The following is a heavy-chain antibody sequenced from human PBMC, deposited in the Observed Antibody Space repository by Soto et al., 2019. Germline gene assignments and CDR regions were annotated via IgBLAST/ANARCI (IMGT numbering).Heavy chain of an antibody. Sequence: EVQLLESGGGLVQPGGSLRLSCAASGFTFSSYAMSWVRQAPGKGLEWVSAISGSGGSTYYADSVKGRFTISRDNSKNTLYLQMNSLRAEDTGVYYCAKRGFYYYDSSGYYFDYWGQGTLVTFSS. V-gene: IGHV3-23*01. CDR3: AKRGFYYYDSSGYYFDY. CDR1: GFTFSSYA. J-gene: IGHJ4*02. D-gene: IGHD3-22*01. CDR2: ISGSGGST.